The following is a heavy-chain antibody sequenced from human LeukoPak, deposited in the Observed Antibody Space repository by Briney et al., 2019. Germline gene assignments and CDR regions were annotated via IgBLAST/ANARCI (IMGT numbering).Heavy chain of an antibody. CDR1: GFTFSSYW. CDR3: ARDRAPAYCGGDCQHYFDY. V-gene: IGHV3-7*01. Sequence: GGSLRLSCAASGFTFSSYWMSWVRQAPGKGLEWVANIKQDGSDKYYVDSVKGRFTISRDNAKNSLYLQMNSLRAEDTAVYYCARDRAPAYCGGDCQHYFDYWGQGTLVTVSS. J-gene: IGHJ4*02. D-gene: IGHD2-21*01. CDR2: IKQDGSDK.